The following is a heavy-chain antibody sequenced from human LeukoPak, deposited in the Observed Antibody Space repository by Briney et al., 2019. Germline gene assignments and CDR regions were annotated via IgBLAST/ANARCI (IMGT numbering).Heavy chain of an antibody. J-gene: IGHJ3*02. CDR2: IIPIFGTA. CDR1: GGTFSSYA. V-gene: IGHV1-69*01. D-gene: IGHD3-16*02. Sequence: SAKVSCKASGGTFSSYAISWVRQAPGQGLEWMGGIIPIFGTANYAQKFQGRVTITADESTSTAYMELSSLRSEDTAVYYCARDHADDYVWGSYRYPDDAFDIWGQGTMVTVPS. CDR3: ARDHADDYVWGSYRYPDDAFDI.